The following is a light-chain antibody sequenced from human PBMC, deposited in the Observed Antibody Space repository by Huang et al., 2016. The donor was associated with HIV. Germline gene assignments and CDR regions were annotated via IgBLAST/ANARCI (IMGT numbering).Light chain of an antibody. Sequence: EIVLTQSPGTLSLSPGERATLSCRASQSVTSRYVAWDQQNLGQAPRLLIYGASTRATGIPDRFSGSGSGTDFTLTISRLEPEDFAVYYCHQYGSSPRTFGQGTKVEIK. CDR2: GAS. CDR3: HQYGSSPRT. J-gene: IGKJ1*01. CDR1: QSVTSRY. V-gene: IGKV3-20*01.